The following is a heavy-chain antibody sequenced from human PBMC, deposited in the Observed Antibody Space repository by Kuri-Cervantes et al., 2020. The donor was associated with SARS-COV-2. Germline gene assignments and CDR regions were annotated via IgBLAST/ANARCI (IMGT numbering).Heavy chain of an antibody. CDR1: GYTFTGYY. CDR3: ARANWNGLLWWFDP. Sequence: ASVKVSCKASGYTFTGYYMHWVRQAPGQGLEWMGWINPNSGGTNYAQKFQGRVTMTRDTSISTAYMELRSLRSDDTAVYYCARANWNGLLWWFDPWGQGTLVTVSS. V-gene: IGHV1-2*02. CDR2: INPNSGGT. D-gene: IGHD1-20*01. J-gene: IGHJ5*02.